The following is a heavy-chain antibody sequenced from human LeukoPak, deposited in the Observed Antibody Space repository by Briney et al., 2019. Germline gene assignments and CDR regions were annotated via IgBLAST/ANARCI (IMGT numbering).Heavy chain of an antibody. CDR1: GYTFTSYD. CDR2: MNPNSGNT. Sequence: ASVKVSCKASGYTFTSYDINWVRQATGQGLEWMGWMNPNSGNTGYAQKFQGRVTITRNTSISTAYMELSSLRSEDTAVYYCASICSGGSCYTRNFDYWGQGTLVTVSS. D-gene: IGHD2-15*01. V-gene: IGHV1-8*03. J-gene: IGHJ4*02. CDR3: ASICSGGSCYTRNFDY.